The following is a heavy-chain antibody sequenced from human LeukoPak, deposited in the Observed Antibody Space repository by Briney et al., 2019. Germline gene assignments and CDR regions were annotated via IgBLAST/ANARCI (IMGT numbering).Heavy chain of an antibody. V-gene: IGHV3-7*03. D-gene: IGHD3-16*01. Sequence: GGSLRLSCVASGFTFSSYAMSWVRQAPGKGLEWVASINHNGNVNYYVDSVKGRFTISRDNAKNSLYLQMSNLRAEDTAVYFCARGGGLDVWGQGATVTVSS. CDR3: ARGGGLDV. J-gene: IGHJ6*02. CDR1: GFTFSSYA. CDR2: INHNGNVN.